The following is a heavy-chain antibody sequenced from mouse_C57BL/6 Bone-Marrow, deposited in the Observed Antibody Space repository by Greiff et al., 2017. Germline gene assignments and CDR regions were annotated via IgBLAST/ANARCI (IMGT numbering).Heavy chain of an antibody. V-gene: IGHV14-4*01. CDR2: IDPENGDT. CDR3: TTLMYYYWYFDV. D-gene: IGHD1-1*01. Sequence: EVQLQQSGAELVRPGASVKLSCTASGFNIKDDYMHWVKQRPEQGLEWIGWIDPENGDTEYASKFQGKATITADTSSNTAYLQLSSLTSEDTAVYYCTTLMYYYWYFDVWGTGTTVTVSS. J-gene: IGHJ1*03. CDR1: GFNIKDDY.